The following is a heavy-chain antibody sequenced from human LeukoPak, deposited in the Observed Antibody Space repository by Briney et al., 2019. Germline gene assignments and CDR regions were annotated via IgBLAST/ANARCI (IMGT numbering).Heavy chain of an antibody. J-gene: IGHJ4*02. Sequence: GGSLRLSCAASGFTFSSYSMNWVRQAPGKGLEWVSYISSSSSTIYYADSVKGRFTISRDNAKNTLYLQMNSLSAEDTAVYYCAIFHDYYDTSGAPGYWGQGTLVTVSS. CDR2: ISSSSSTI. CDR3: AIFHDYYDTSGAPGY. CDR1: GFTFSSYS. V-gene: IGHV3-48*04. D-gene: IGHD3-22*01.